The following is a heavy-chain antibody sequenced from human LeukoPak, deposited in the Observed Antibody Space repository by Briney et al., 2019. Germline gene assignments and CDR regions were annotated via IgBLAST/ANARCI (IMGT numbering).Heavy chain of an antibody. CDR1: GGSFSGYY. V-gene: IGHV4-34*01. CDR2: INHSGST. CDR3: ARHPFSSPFDY. J-gene: IGHJ4*02. Sequence: SETLSLTCAVYGGSFSGYYWSWIRQPPGKGLEWIGEINHSGSTNYNPSLKSRVTISVDTSKNQFSLKLTSVTAADTAVYFCARHPFSSPFDYWGQGTLVTVSS.